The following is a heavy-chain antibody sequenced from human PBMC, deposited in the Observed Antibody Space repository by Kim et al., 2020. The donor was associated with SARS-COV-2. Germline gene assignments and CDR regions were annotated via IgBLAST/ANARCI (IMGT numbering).Heavy chain of an antibody. J-gene: IGHJ4*02. CDR2: IKSKTDGGTT. V-gene: IGHV3-15*01. D-gene: IGHD3-16*02. CDR3: TTDRFVDYDYVWGSYRRDY. Sequence: GGSLRLSCAASGFTFSNAWMSWVRQAPGKGLEWVGRIKSKTDGGTTDYAAPVKGRFTISRDDSKNTLYLQMNSLKTEDTAVYYCTTDRFVDYDYVWGSYRRDYWGQGTLVTVSS. CDR1: GFTFSNAW.